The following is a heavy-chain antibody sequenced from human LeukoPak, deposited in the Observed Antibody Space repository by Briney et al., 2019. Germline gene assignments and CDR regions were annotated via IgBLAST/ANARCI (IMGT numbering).Heavy chain of an antibody. CDR2: ISGSGGST. V-gene: IGHV3-23*01. CDR3: AKDREDSSGYPPDAFDI. J-gene: IGHJ3*02. Sequence: GGSLRLSCAASGLTFSNYAMSWVRQAPGKGLEWDSAISGSGGSTYYADSVKGRFTISRDNSKNTLYLQMNSLRAEDTAVYYCAKDREDSSGYPPDAFDIWGQGTMVTVSS. CDR1: GLTFSNYA. D-gene: IGHD3-22*01.